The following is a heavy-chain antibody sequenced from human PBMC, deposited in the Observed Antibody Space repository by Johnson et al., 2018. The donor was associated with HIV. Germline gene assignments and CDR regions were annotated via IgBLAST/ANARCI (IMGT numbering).Heavy chain of an antibody. Sequence: QEQLVESGGGVVQPGRSLRLSCAASGFTFSSYAMHWVRQAPGKGLEWVAVISYDGSNKYYADSVKGRFSISRDNSKNTLYLQMNSLRADDTAVYYCATDGPCSTSWYCTFDIWGQGTMVTVSS. D-gene: IGHD6-13*01. CDR3: ATDGPCSTSWYCTFDI. CDR2: ISYDGSNK. V-gene: IGHV3-30*04. J-gene: IGHJ3*02. CDR1: GFTFSSYA.